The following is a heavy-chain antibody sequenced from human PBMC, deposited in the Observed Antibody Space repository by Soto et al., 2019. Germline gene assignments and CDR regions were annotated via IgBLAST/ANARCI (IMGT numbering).Heavy chain of an antibody. CDR3: SRHAGYSSGWSYYSYGRDV. Sequence: PGSSLKISCKGSGYSFTSYWIGWVRQMPGKGLGWMGIIYPGDSDTRYSPSFQGQVTISADKSISTAYLQWSSLKASDTAMYYCSRHAGYSSGWSYYSYGRDVWGQGTTVTVSS. CDR1: GYSFTSYW. D-gene: IGHD6-19*01. J-gene: IGHJ6*02. V-gene: IGHV5-51*01. CDR2: IYPGDSDT.